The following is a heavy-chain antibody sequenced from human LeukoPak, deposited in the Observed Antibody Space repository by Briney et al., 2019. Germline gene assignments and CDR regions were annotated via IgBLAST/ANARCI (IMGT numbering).Heavy chain of an antibody. Sequence: GGSLRLSCAASGFTFSNFGMHWVRQASGKGLEWVGRIRSKANSYATTYAASVKGRFTISRDDSKNTAYLQMNSLKTEDTAVYYCTSPVEYASTSDWYFDLWGRGTLVTVSS. V-gene: IGHV3-73*01. CDR2: IRSKANSYAT. J-gene: IGHJ2*01. CDR1: GFTFSNFG. CDR3: TSPVEYASTSDWYFDL. D-gene: IGHD2-2*01.